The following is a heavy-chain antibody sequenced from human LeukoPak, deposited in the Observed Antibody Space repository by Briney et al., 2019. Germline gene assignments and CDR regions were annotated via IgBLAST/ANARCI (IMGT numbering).Heavy chain of an antibody. CDR2: ISGSGGST. V-gene: IGHV3-23*01. D-gene: IGHD2-2*01. J-gene: IGHJ4*01. CDR1: GFTFSSYA. Sequence: GGSLRLSCAASGFTFSSYAMSWVRQAPGKGLEWVSAISGSGGSTYYADSVKGRFTISRDNSKNTLYLQMNSLRAEDTAVYYCAKDLFSSSVIVVVPAAINYWGQGTLVTVSS. CDR3: AKDLFSSSVIVVVPAAINY.